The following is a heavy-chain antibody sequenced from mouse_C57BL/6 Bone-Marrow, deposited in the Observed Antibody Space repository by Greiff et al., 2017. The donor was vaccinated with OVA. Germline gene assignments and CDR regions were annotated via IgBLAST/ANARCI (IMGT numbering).Heavy chain of an antibody. CDR3: ARRNHDYGGFAY. CDR2: ISGGGGNT. CDR1: GFTFSSYT. D-gene: IGHD2-4*01. Sequence: EVHLVESGGGLVKPGGSLKLSCAASGFTFSSYTMSWVRQTPEKRLEWVATISGGGGNTYYPDSVKGRFTISRDNAKNTLYLQMSSLRSEDTALYYCARRNHDYGGFAYWGQGTLVTVSA. J-gene: IGHJ3*01. V-gene: IGHV5-9*01.